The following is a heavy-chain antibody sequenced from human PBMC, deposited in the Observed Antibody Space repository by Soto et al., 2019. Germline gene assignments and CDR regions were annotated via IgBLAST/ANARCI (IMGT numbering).Heavy chain of an antibody. V-gene: IGHV2-5*02. CDR1: GFSLSTSGVG. CDR2: LYWDDDK. D-gene: IGHD1-26*01. J-gene: IGHJ4*02. Sequence: QITLKESGPTLVKPTQTLTLTCSFSGFSLSTSGVGVGWIRQPPGKALEWLALLYWDDDKHYSPSLNSRLTIAKVTSKNQVVLTLTNMDPVDTATYYCARRLVCYCDYWGQGTLVTVSS. CDR3: ARRLVCYCDY.